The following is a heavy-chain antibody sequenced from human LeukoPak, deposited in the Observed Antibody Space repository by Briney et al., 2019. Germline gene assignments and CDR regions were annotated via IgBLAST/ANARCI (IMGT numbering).Heavy chain of an antibody. J-gene: IGHJ4*02. D-gene: IGHD3-10*01. CDR1: GGSISSYY. CDR3: ATSKLQLFPFDY. CDR2: IYYRGGT. V-gene: IGHV4-59*08. Sequence: SETLSLTCTVSGGSISSYYWSWIRQPPGKGLEWIGNIYYRGGTNYNPSLKSRLTISVDTSKNQSSLKLSSVTAADTAVYYCATSKLQLFPFDYWGQGTLVTVSS.